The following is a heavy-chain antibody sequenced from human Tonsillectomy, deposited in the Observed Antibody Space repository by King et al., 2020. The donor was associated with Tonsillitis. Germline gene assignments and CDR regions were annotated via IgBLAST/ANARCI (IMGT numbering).Heavy chain of an antibody. CDR2: IYYSGST. CDR3: ARVGGSGWYGVDY. V-gene: IGHV4-59*01. Sequence: QLQESGPGLVKPSETLSLTCTVSGGSISSYYWSWIRQPPGKGLEWIGYIYYSGSTNYNPSLKSRVTISVDTSKNQFSLKLSSVTAADTAVYYSARVGGSGWYGVDYWGQGTLVTVSS. CDR1: GGSISSYY. J-gene: IGHJ4*02. D-gene: IGHD6-19*01.